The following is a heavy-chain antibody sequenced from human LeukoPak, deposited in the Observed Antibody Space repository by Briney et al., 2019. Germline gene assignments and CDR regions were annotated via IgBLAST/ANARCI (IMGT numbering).Heavy chain of an antibody. D-gene: IGHD6-13*01. CDR3: ARGVYIAAAQYGY. CDR2: IYYSGTT. CDR1: GGSISSYY. J-gene: IGHJ4*02. V-gene: IGHV4-59*01. Sequence: SETLSLTCTVSGGSISSYYWSWIRQPPGKGLEWIGYIYYSGTTNYNPSLKRRVTISVDTSKNQFSLKLSSVTAADTAVYYCARGVYIAAAQYGYWGQGTLVTVSS.